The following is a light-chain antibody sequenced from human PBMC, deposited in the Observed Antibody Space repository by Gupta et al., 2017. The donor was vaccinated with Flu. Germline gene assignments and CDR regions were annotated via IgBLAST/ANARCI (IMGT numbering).Light chain of an antibody. Sequence: IVMTQCPDSLAVSLVERANTNCTSSPSVLYSSNNKTYLAWYQQKPGQAPTLLIYWASTRETGVPDRFSGSGSGTDFTLTISSLEAEDVAVYYCQQYYSSPRTFGQGTKVEIK. CDR3: QQYYSSPRT. CDR2: WAS. V-gene: IGKV4-1*01. CDR1: PSVLYSSNNKTY. J-gene: IGKJ1*01.